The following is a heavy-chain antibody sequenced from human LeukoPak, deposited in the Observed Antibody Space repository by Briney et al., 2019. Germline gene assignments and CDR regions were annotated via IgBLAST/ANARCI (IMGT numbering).Heavy chain of an antibody. CDR2: ISSSSSYI. J-gene: IGHJ4*02. Sequence: GGSLRLSCAASGFTFSSYSMNWVRQAPGKGLEWVSSISSSSSYICYADSVKGRFTISRDSAKNSLYLQMNSLRGEDTAVYYCARVRYDSGWYDYWGQGALVIVSS. V-gene: IGHV3-21*01. CDR3: ARVRYDSGWYDY. CDR1: GFTFSSYS. D-gene: IGHD6-19*01.